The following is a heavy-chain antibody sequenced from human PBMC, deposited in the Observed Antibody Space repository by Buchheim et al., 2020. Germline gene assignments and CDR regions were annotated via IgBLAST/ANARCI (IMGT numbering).Heavy chain of an antibody. D-gene: IGHD5-24*01. V-gene: IGHV3-30*18. CDR1: GFTFSSYG. CDR2: ISYDGSNK. J-gene: IGHJ4*02. Sequence: QVQLVESGGGVVQPGRSLRLSCAASGFTFSSYGMHWVRKAPGKGLVWVAVISYDGSNKYYADSVKGRFTIPRDNSKNTLYLQMNSLRAEDTAVYYCAKGGDGYNKGFDYWGQGTL. CDR3: AKGGDGYNKGFDY.